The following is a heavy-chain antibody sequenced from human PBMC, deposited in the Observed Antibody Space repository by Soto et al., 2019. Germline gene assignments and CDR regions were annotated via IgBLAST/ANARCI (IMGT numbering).Heavy chain of an antibody. CDR3: ARGKRFSDWFDP. D-gene: IGHD3-3*01. CDR1: GGDISTYY. CDR2: IYSSGST. Sequence: QVQLQESGPGLVKPSETLSLTCTVSGGDISTYYWTWIRQPAGKGLEWIGRIYSSGSTKYNPSLQSRVTMSLDTSKNQFSLRLSSVTAADTAVYYCARGKRFSDWFDPWGQVNLVTVSS. V-gene: IGHV4-4*07. J-gene: IGHJ5*02.